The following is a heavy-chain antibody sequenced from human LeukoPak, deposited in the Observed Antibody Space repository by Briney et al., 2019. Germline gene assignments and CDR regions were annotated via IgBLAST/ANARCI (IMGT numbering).Heavy chain of an antibody. J-gene: IGHJ4*02. CDR2: IRYDGTNK. D-gene: IGHD4-17*01. V-gene: IGHV3-30*02. Sequence: GGSLRLSCAASGFTFSSYGMHWVRQAPGKGLEWVAFIRYDGTNKYYADSMKGRFTISRDNSKNTLYLQMNSLRVEDTAVYYCAKDNYYGDSEVTRIFGVDWGQGTLVTVSS. CDR1: GFTFSSYG. CDR3: AKDNYYGDSEVTRIFGVD.